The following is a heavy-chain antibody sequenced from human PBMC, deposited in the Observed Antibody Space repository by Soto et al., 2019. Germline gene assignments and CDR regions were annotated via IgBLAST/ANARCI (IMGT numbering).Heavy chain of an antibody. J-gene: IGHJ4*02. D-gene: IGHD5-18*01. CDR3: AKAGTAMDTAYFDY. CDR2: ISGSGGST. CDR1: GFTFSSNA. Sequence: GGPLRFSWAASGFTFSSNAMSWVRQAPGKGLDGVSAISGSGGSTYYADSVKGRFTISRDNSKNTLYLQMNSLRAEDTAVYYCAKAGTAMDTAYFDYWGQGTLVTVSS. V-gene: IGHV3-23*01.